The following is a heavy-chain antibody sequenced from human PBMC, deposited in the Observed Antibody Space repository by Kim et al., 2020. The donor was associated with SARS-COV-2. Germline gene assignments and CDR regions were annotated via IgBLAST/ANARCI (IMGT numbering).Heavy chain of an antibody. J-gene: IGHJ4*02. D-gene: IGHD3-22*01. CDR3: ARRSYYDSSGYYKY. Sequence: NQPLRGRVTIAVDTSKNQFSLKLSSVTAEDTAVYYCARRSYYDSSGYYKYWGQGTLVTVSS. V-gene: IGHV4-39*01.